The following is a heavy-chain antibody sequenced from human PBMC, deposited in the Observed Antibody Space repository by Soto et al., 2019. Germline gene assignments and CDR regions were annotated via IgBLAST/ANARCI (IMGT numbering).Heavy chain of an antibody. CDR2: IKNDGSVK. V-gene: IGHV3-7*05. D-gene: IGHD3-10*02. CDR3: ARELSPKLSTYCVDAFDV. CDR1: GFTFSTYW. J-gene: IGHJ3*01. Sequence: EVQLVESGGGLVQPGGSLRLSCAASGFTFSTYWMTWLRQAPGKGLEWVANIKNDGSVKNYLDSVEGRFTISRDNAKNTLYLQMDSLRAEDAAVYYSARELSPKLSTYCVDAFDVWGPGTVVTVSS.